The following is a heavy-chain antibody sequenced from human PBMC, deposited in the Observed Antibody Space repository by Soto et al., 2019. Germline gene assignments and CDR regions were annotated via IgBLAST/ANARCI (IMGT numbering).Heavy chain of an antibody. CDR3: ARPGRDGYKAAAFDI. V-gene: IGHV1-3*01. Sequence: GASVKVSCKASGYTFTSYAMHWVRQAPGQRLEWMGWINAGNGNTKYSQKFQGRVTITRDTSASTAYMELSSLGSEDTAVYYCARPGRDGYKAAAFDIWGQGTMVTVSS. D-gene: IGHD3-10*01. CDR1: GYTFTSYA. J-gene: IGHJ3*02. CDR2: INAGNGNT.